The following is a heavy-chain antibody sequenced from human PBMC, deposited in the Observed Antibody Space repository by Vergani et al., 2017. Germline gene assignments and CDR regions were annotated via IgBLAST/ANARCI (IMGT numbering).Heavy chain of an antibody. Sequence: QVQLQESGPGLVKPSQTLSLTCTVSGGSISSGSYYWSWIRQPAGKGLAWIGRIYTSGSTNYNPSLKSRVTISVDTSKNQFSLKLSAVTAADTAVYYCARDKARGAVTKYYYYYGMDVWGQGTTVTVSS. V-gene: IGHV4-61*02. CDR1: GGSISSGSYY. CDR3: ARDKARGAVTKYYYYYGMDV. D-gene: IGHD4-11*01. J-gene: IGHJ6*02. CDR2: IYTSGST.